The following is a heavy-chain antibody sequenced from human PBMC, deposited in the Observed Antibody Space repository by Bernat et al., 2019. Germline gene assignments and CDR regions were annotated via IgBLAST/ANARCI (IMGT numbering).Heavy chain of an antibody. CDR2: IIPIFGTA. CDR3: ARGARRFLEWLLAY. CDR1: GGTFSSYA. J-gene: IGHJ4*02. V-gene: IGHV1-69*12. D-gene: IGHD3-3*01. Sequence: QVQLVQSGAEVKKPGSSVKVSCKASGGTFSSYAISWVRQAPGQGLEWMGGIIPIFGTANYAQKFQGRVTITADESTSTAYMELSSLRSEDTAVYYCARGARRFLEWLLAYWGQGTLVTVSS.